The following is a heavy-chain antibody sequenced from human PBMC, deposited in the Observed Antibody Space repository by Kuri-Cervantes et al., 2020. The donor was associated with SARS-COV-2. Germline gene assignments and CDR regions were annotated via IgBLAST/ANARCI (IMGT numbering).Heavy chain of an antibody. D-gene: IGHD5-12*01. CDR3: AKGGSILATINRWASS. CDR1: GLSFRNYA. Sequence: GESLKISCAASGLSFRNYAMSWVRQAPGKGLEWVSSISGSGDDTHYADSVKGRFTISRDNSKNTLYLQMHRLRAEDTAVYYCAKGGSILATINRWASSWGQGTLVTVSS. V-gene: IGHV3-23*01. J-gene: IGHJ5*02. CDR2: ISGSGDDT.